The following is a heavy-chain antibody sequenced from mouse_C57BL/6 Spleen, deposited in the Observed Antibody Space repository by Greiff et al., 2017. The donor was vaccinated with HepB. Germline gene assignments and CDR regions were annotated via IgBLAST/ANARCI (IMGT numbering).Heavy chain of an antibody. CDR3: ARQRDVDYFDY. CDR1: GFTFSSYT. V-gene: IGHV5-9*01. Sequence: EVKLMESGGGLVKPGGSLKLSCAASGFTFSSYTMSWVRQTPEMRLEWVATISGGGGNTYYPDSVKGRFTISRDNAKNTLYLQMSSLRSEDTALYYCARQRDVDYFDYWGQGTTLTVSS. CDR2: ISGGGGNT. J-gene: IGHJ2*01. D-gene: IGHD3-3*01.